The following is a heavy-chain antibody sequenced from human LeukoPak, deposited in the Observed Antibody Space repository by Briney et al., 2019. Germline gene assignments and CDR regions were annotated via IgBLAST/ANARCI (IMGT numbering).Heavy chain of an antibody. D-gene: IGHD2/OR15-2a*01. J-gene: IGHJ4*02. CDR2: INHSGST. CDR1: GGSFSGYY. Sequence: KPSETLSLTCAVYGGSFSGYYWSWIRQPPGKGLEWIGEINHSGSTNYNPSLKSRVTISVDTSKNEFSLKLSSVTAADTAVYYCAYTNHYYFDWGQGTLVTVSS. V-gene: IGHV4-34*01. CDR3: AYTNHYYFD.